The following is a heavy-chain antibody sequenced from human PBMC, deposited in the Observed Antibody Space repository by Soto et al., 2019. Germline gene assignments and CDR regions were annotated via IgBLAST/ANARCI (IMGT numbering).Heavy chain of an antibody. J-gene: IGHJ4*02. Sequence: QVQLQQWGAGLLKPSETLSLTCAVYGGSFSGYYWSWIRQPPGKGLEWIGEINHSGSTNYNPSLKSRVTISVDTSKNQFSLKLSSVTAADTAVYYCASDSDPDSSRWPYYFDYWGQGTLVTVSS. CDR1: GGSFSGYY. V-gene: IGHV4-34*01. D-gene: IGHD6-13*01. CDR3: ASDSDPDSSRWPYYFDY. CDR2: INHSGST.